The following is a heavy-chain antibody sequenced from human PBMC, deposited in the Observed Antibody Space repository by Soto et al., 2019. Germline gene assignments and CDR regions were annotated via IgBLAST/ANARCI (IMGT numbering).Heavy chain of an antibody. Sequence: QVQLQESGPGLVKPSETLSLTCSVSGGSISNHYWSWIRQPPGKGLEWIGYIYYNGNTNYNRSLKSRVTVSVDTSRNQISLKLTTVTAADTAVYYCTRANWYSEYWGQGTLVTVSS. CDR2: IYYNGNT. V-gene: IGHV4-59*11. D-gene: IGHD7-27*01. J-gene: IGHJ4*02. CDR3: TRANWYSEY. CDR1: GGSISNHY.